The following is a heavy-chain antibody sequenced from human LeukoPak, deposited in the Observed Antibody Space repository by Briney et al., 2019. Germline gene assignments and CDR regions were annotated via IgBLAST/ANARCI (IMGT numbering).Heavy chain of an antibody. V-gene: IGHV4-59*01. CDR2: IYYSGST. Sequence: PSETLSLTCTGTGGSISSYYWSWIRQPPGKGLEWIGYIYYSGSTNYNPSLKSRVTISVDTSKNQFSLKLSSVTAADTAVYYCARTPYYYDSSGYFPLPDYWGQGTLVTVSS. J-gene: IGHJ4*02. D-gene: IGHD3-22*01. CDR1: GGSISSYY. CDR3: ARTPYYYDSSGYFPLPDY.